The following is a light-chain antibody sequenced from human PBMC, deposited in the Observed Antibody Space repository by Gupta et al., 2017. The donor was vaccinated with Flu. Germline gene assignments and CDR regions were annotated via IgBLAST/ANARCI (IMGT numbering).Light chain of an antibody. CDR2: DAS. CDR1: QSVSTY. J-gene: IGKJ2*01. CDR3: QKRSNGHPYT. V-gene: IGKV3-11*01. Sequence: EIVLTQSPATLSLSPGERATLFCRASQSVSTYLAWYQHKPGQAPRLLIYDASNRATGIPARFSGSGSGTDFTLTISSLEPEDFAVYYCQKRSNGHPYTFGQGTRLEI.